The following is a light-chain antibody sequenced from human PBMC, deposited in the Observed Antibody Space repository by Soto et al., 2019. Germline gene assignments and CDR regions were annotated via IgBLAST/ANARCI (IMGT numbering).Light chain of an antibody. V-gene: IGLV2-14*01. Sequence: QSALTQPASVSGSPGQSITISCTGTSSDVGGYNYVSWYQQHPGKAPKLMIYEVSNRPSGVSNRFSGSRSGNTASLTISGLQSEDEAEYYCNSFTSSSTFVFGTGT. J-gene: IGLJ1*01. CDR2: EVS. CDR3: NSFTSSSTFV. CDR1: SSDVGGYNY.